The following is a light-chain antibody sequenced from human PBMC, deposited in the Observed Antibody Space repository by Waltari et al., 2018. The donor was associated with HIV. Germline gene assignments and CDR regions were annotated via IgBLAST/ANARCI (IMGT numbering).Light chain of an antibody. V-gene: IGLV1-44*01. CDR1: STNIGRHI. CDR2: SND. Sequence: QSVLTLPPSVSGTPGQNVTIPCSGSSTNIGRHIVHWYLQVTEAAPKLLIYSNDQRPSGVPDRFSGSKSGTSASLAISGLQSADEADYYCAAWDDSLNGMFGGGTKLTV. CDR3: AAWDDSLNGM. J-gene: IGLJ3*02.